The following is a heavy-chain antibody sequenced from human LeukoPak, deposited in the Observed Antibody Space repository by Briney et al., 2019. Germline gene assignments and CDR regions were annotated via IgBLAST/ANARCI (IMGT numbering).Heavy chain of an antibody. J-gene: IGHJ4*02. CDR2: IKQDGSEK. V-gene: IGHV3-7*03. CDR1: GFTFSSYW. CDR3: ARDKEVYYYASGSLGY. D-gene: IGHD3-10*01. Sequence: GGSLRLSCAASGFTFSSYWMSWVRQAPGKGLGWVANIKQDGSEKYYVDSVKGRFTISRDNAKNSLYLQMNSLRAEDAAVYYCARDKEVYYYASGSLGYWGQGTLVTVSS.